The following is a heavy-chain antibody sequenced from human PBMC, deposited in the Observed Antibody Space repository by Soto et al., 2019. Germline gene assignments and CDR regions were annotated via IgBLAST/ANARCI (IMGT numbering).Heavy chain of an antibody. J-gene: IGHJ4*02. Sequence: SETLSLTCTFSGGSISSSSYYWGWIRQPPGKGLERIGSIYYSGSTYYNPSLKSRVTISVDTSKNQFSLKLSSFTAADTAVYYCASQLHGDYVVDYWGQGTLVTVSS. V-gene: IGHV4-39*01. CDR1: GGSISSSSYY. CDR3: ASQLHGDYVVDY. CDR2: IYYSGST. D-gene: IGHD4-17*01.